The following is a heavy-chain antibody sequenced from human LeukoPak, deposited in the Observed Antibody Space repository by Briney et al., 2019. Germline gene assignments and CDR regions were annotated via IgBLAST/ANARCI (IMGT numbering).Heavy chain of an antibody. D-gene: IGHD4-17*01. CDR1: GYSITNTYY. Sequence: SETLSLTCSVSGYSITNTYYWGWIRQPPGKGLEWIGSIYHSGGTYYNPSLKSRVTISVDTSKNQFSLKVNSVTAADTAVYDCAKVDYGEHEGNCFDPWGQGTLVTVSS. CDR2: IYHSGGT. V-gene: IGHV4-38-2*02. CDR3: AKVDYGEHEGNCFDP. J-gene: IGHJ5*02.